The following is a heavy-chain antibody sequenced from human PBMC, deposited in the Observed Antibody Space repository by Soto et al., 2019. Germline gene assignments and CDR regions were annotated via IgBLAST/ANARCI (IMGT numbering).Heavy chain of an antibody. CDR1: GGSISSSSYY. J-gene: IGHJ6*03. Sequence: SETLSLTCTVSGGSISSSSYYWGWIRQPPGKGLEWIGSIYYSGSTYYNPSLKSRVTISVGTSKNQFSLKLSSVTAADTAVYYCARRGAFAGSGSYYPYYYYYYMDVWGKGTTVTVSS. V-gene: IGHV4-39*01. CDR3: ARRGAFAGSGSYYPYYYYYYMDV. D-gene: IGHD3-10*01. CDR2: IYYSGST.